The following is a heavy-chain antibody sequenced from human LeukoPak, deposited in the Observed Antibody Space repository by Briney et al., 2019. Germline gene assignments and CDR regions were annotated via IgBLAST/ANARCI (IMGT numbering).Heavy chain of an antibody. V-gene: IGHV3-21*01. CDR2: IWSDSAEI. CDR3: ARDFFHSDISRPFDY. J-gene: IGHJ4*02. Sequence: GGSLRLSCAASGFIFSRYTLNWVRQAPGKGLEWVSSIWSDSAEIHYADSVKGRFTISRDNAKDSLYPQMNSLRAEDSAVYYCARDFFHSDISRPFDYWGQGTLVTVSS. D-gene: IGHD3-3*02. CDR1: GFIFSRYT.